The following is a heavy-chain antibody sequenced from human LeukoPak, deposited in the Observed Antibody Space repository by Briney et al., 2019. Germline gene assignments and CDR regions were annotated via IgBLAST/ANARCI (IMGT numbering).Heavy chain of an antibody. Sequence: QAGGSLRLSCVASGFTFSNYWMHWVRQAPGKGLLWVSRINSDGSSTTYADSVKGRFTISRDNAKNTLYLQMNSLRAEDTAVYYCARDPHGYWWFDPWGQGTLVTVSS. CDR1: GFTFSNYW. CDR3: ARDPHGYWWFDP. CDR2: INSDGSST. D-gene: IGHD5-18*01. J-gene: IGHJ5*02. V-gene: IGHV3-74*03.